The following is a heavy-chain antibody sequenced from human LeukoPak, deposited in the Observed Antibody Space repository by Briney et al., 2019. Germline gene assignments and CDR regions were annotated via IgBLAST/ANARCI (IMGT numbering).Heavy chain of an antibody. CDR3: AKISGGTAGSTLN. D-gene: IGHD3-10*01. V-gene: IGHV3-23*01. J-gene: IGHJ4*02. CDR1: GFTFSSHA. Sequence: GGSLRLSCAASGFTFSSHAMSWVRQAPGKGLEWVSTISASGGSTYYADSVKGRFTISRDNSKNALYLQMSSLRAEDTDVYYCAKISGGTAGSTLNWGQGTLVTVSS. CDR2: ISASGGST.